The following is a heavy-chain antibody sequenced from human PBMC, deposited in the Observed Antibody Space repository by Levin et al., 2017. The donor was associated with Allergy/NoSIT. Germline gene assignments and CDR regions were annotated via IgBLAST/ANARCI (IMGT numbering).Heavy chain of an antibody. CDR2: ISSSGSTI. D-gene: IGHD3-3*01. CDR3: AGQLGNFWSGYNCFDY. V-gene: IGHV3-48*03. CDR1: GFTFSSYE. J-gene: IGHJ4*02. Sequence: LSLTCAASGFTFSSYEMNWVSQAPGKGLEWVSYISSSGSTIYYADSVKGRFTISRDNAKNSLYLQMYSLRAEDTAVYYCAGQLGNFWSGYNCFDYWGQGTLVTVSS.